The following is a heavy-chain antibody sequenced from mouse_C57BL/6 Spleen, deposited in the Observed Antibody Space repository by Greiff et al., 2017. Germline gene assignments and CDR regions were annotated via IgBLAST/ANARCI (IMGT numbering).Heavy chain of an antibody. V-gene: IGHV1-82*01. CDR3: ARATYYSNSWFAY. D-gene: IGHD2-5*01. J-gene: IGHJ3*01. CDR1: GYAFSSSW. Sequence: QVQLQQSGPELVKPGASVKISCKASGYAFSSSWMNWVKQRPGKGLEWIGRIYPGDGDTNYNGKFKGKATLTADKSSSTAYMQLSSLTSADSAVYFCARATYYSNSWFAYWGQGTLVTVSA. CDR2: IYPGDGDT.